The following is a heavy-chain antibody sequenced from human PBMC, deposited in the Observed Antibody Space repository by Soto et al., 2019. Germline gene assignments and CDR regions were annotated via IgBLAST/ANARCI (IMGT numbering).Heavy chain of an antibody. D-gene: IGHD6-19*01. Sequence: DVQLVETGGGLIQPGRSLRLSCAASGFIVSSSYMTWVRQAPGKGLEWVSVIYADGRTYYADSVKGRFNISRDNHQNTLYLQMNSLSAEDTAVYDWARCGGWYGQCYFDCWGQGTLVTVSS. CDR1: GFIVSSSY. V-gene: IGHV3-53*02. J-gene: IGHJ4*02. CDR2: IYADGRT. CDR3: ARCGGWYGQCYFDC.